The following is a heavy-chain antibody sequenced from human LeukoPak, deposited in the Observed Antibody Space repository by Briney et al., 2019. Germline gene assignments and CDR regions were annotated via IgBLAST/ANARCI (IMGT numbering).Heavy chain of an antibody. V-gene: IGHV3-33*01. CDR3: ARGNGYSYGYLDY. D-gene: IGHD5-18*01. CDR1: GFTFSSYG. J-gene: IGHJ4*02. CDR2: IWYDGSNK. Sequence: PGRSLRLSCAASGFTFSSYGMHWVRQAPGKGLEWVAVIWYDGSNKYYADSVKGRFTISRDNSKNTLHLQMNSLRAEDTAVYYCARGNGYSYGYLDYWGQGTLVTVSS.